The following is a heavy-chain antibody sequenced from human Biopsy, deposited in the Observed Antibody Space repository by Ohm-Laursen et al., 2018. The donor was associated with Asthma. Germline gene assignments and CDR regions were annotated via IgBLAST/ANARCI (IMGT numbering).Heavy chain of an antibody. Sequence: DTLSLTCSLSSGSGGYMRSGNYYWGWIRQPPGKGLEWIGSIYYSGSTSYNPSLESRVTVSADTSKNQFSLKLTSATAADTAVYYCVRGSSSWHHGPFHYYYGLDVWGQGTTATVSS. CDR3: VRGSSSWHHGPFHYYYGLDV. CDR1: SGSGGYMRSGNYY. V-gene: IGHV4-39*01. D-gene: IGHD6-13*01. CDR2: IYYSGST. J-gene: IGHJ6*02.